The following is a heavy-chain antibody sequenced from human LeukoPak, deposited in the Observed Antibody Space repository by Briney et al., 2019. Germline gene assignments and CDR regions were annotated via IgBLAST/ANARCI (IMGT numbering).Heavy chain of an antibody. CDR3: ATNYGGNSESSYWYFDL. D-gene: IGHD4-23*01. CDR1: GGSFSGYY. J-gene: IGHJ2*01. V-gene: IGHV4-34*01. CDR2: INHSGST. Sequence: PSETLSLTCAVYGGSFSGYYWSWIRQPPGKGLEWIGEINHSGSTNYNPSLKSRVTISVDTSKNQFSLKLSSVTAADTAVYYCATNYGGNSESSYWYFDLWGRGTLVTVSS.